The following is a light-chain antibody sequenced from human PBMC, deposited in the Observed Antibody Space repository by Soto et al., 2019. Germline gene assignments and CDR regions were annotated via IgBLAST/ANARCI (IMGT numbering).Light chain of an antibody. CDR1: QSISNW. CDR3: QQYISVSLLT. CDR2: RAS. V-gene: IGKV1-5*03. J-gene: IGKJ4*01. Sequence: DIQMTQSPSTLSASVGDRVTITCRASQSISNWLAWYQQKPGEAPKLLIYRASTLESGVPSRFSGSGSATEFTLTISSLQPDDFSTYYCQQYISVSLLTFGGGTKVEIK.